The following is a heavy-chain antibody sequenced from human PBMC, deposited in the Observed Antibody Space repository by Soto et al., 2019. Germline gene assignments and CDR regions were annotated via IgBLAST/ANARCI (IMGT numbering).Heavy chain of an antibody. D-gene: IGHD4-4*01. Sequence: QVQLQESGPGLVKPSGTLSLTCAVSSGSVSDSYWWSWVRQPPGKGLAWIGEIYHTGSTNYNPSLKSRVTMSVDKSKNQFSLKLSSVTAADTAVYYCARGGDYRFDYWGQGTLVTVSS. J-gene: IGHJ4*02. V-gene: IGHV4-4*02. CDR2: IYHTGST. CDR1: SGSVSDSYW. CDR3: ARGGDYRFDY.